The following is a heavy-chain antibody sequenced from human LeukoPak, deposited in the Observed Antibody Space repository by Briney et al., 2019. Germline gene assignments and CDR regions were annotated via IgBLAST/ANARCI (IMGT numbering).Heavy chain of an antibody. CDR2: IYYSGST. CDR3: ARGNRPYGEHEAFDI. CDR1: GGSISSSSYY. Sequence: PSEILSLTCTVSGGSISSSSYYWGWIRQPPGKGLEWIGSIYYSGSTYYNPSLKSRVTISVDTSKNQFSLKLSSVTAADTAVYYCARGNRPYGEHEAFDIWGHGTTVTVSP. D-gene: IGHD3-10*01. V-gene: IGHV4-39*01. J-gene: IGHJ3*02.